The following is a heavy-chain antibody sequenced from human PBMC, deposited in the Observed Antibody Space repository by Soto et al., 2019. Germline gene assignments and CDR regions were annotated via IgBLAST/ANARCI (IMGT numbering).Heavy chain of an antibody. CDR1: GYSFTSYW. CDR2: IDPSGSYT. V-gene: IGHV5-10-1*01. J-gene: IGHJ4*02. CDR3: ARRNGDYVEYYFDY. D-gene: IGHD4-17*01. Sequence: GESLKISCKGSGYSFTSYWISWVRQMPGKGLEWMGRIDPSGSYTNYSPSFQGHVTISADKSISTAYLQWSSLKASDTAMYYCARRNGDYVEYYFDYWGQGTLVTVSS.